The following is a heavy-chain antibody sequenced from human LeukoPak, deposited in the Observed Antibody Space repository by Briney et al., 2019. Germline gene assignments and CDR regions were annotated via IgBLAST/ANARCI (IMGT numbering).Heavy chain of an antibody. V-gene: IGHV3-23*01. D-gene: IGHD6-13*01. CDR1: GFTFSSYA. J-gene: IGHJ4*02. CDR3: AKDRTAAAGSDY. CDR2: ISGSGGST. Sequence: GGSLRPSCAASGFTFSSYAMSWVRQAPGKGLEWVSAISGSGGSTYYADSVKGRFTISRDNSKNTLYLQMNGLRAEDTAVYYCAKDRTAAAGSDYWGQGTLVTVSS.